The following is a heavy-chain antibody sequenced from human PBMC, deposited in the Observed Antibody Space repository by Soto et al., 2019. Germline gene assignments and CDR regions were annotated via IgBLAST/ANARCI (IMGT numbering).Heavy chain of an antibody. CDR2: IYWDDDM. Sequence: QITLKESGPTLVKPTQTLTLTCTFSGFSLSTYGEGVAWIRQPPGKALQWLALIYWDDDMRYSPSIRNRLTVAKATSEHQVVVTMTNVAPINTGTYFCGHSGPTSLGDSWGQGIAVTVAS. D-gene: IGHD2-2*01. CDR3: GHSGPTSLGDS. V-gene: IGHV2-5*02. J-gene: IGHJ4*02. CDR1: GFSLSTYGEG.